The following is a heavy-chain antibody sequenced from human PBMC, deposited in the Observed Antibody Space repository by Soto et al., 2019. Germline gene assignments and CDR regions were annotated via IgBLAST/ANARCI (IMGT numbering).Heavy chain of an antibody. CDR3: SRGGITMVRGVILSFFDY. D-gene: IGHD3-10*01. CDR1: GGTFSSYA. V-gene: IGHV1-69*01. Sequence: QVQLVQSGAEVKKPGSSVKVSCKASGGTFSSYAISWVRQAPGQGLEWMGGIIPIFGTANYAQKFQGRVTITADESKSTAYMGLSSLRSEDTAVYYCSRGGITMVRGVILSFFDYWGQGTLVTVSS. J-gene: IGHJ4*02. CDR2: IIPIFGTA.